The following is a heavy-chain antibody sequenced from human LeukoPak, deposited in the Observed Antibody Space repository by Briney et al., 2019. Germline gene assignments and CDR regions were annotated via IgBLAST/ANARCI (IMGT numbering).Heavy chain of an antibody. J-gene: IGHJ4*02. CDR2: IKQDGSEK. Sequence: GGSLRLSCAASGFTFSSYWMSWVRQAPGKGLEWVANIKQDGSEKYYVDSVKGRFTISRDNAKNSLYLQMNSLRAEDTAVYYCARAIYGDYAFLDYWGQGTLVTVSS. V-gene: IGHV3-7*01. CDR1: GFTFSSYW. CDR3: ARAIYGDYAFLDY. D-gene: IGHD4-17*01.